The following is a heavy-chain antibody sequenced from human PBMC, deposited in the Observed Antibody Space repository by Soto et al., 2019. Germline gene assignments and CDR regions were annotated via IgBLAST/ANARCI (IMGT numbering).Heavy chain of an antibody. CDR2: IKGDGSET. CDR3: LRGNSGYGNFDY. V-gene: IGHV3-74*01. J-gene: IGHJ4*02. CDR1: GFTFSSYW. D-gene: IGHD5-12*01. Sequence: GESLKISCAASGFTFSSYWMHWVRQAPGKGLVWVSRIKGDGSETNYADSVKGRFTISRDNAKNTLYLQLNSLRAEDTAVYYCLRGNSGYGNFDYWGQGTRVTVYS.